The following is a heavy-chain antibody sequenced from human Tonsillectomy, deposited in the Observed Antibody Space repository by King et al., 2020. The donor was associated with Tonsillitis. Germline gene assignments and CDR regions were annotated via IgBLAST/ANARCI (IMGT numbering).Heavy chain of an antibody. V-gene: IGHV5-51*01. D-gene: IGHD4-17*01. CDR3: ARHSGDYGDYPPGWYFDL. Sequence: VQLVESGAEVKKPGESLKISCKGSGYSFTSYWIGWVRQMPGKGLEWMGIIYPGDSDTRYSPSFQGQVTISADKSISTAYLQWSSLKASATAIYYCARHSGDYGDYPPGWYFDLWGRGTLVTVSS. CDR2: IYPGDSDT. J-gene: IGHJ2*01. CDR1: GYSFTSYW.